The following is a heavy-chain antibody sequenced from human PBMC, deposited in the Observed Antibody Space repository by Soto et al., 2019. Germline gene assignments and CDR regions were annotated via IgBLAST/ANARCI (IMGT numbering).Heavy chain of an antibody. CDR3: ARDSDGSYSDY. Sequence: QVQLVQSGAEVKKPGSSVKVSCRACGGTFSSYSISRVRQAPGQGLEWMGGIIPIFGTANYAQKFQGRVTITADESTSTAYMELSSLRSEDTVVYYCARDSDGSYSDYWGQGTLVTVSS. J-gene: IGHJ4*02. V-gene: IGHV1-69*01. CDR1: GGTFSSYS. D-gene: IGHD1-26*01. CDR2: IIPIFGTA.